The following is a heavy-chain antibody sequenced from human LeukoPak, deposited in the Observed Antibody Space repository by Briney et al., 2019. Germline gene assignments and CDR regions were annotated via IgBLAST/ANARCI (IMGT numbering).Heavy chain of an antibody. Sequence: SETLSLTCAVSGYSISSGYYWGWIRQPPGKGLEWIGSIYHSGSTYYNPSLKSRVTISVDTSKNQFSLKLSSVTAADTAVYYCARVVQLWFSVYFDYWGQGTLVTVSS. V-gene: IGHV4-38-2*01. CDR1: GYSISSGYY. D-gene: IGHD5-18*01. CDR3: ARVVQLWFSVYFDY. CDR2: IYHSGST. J-gene: IGHJ4*02.